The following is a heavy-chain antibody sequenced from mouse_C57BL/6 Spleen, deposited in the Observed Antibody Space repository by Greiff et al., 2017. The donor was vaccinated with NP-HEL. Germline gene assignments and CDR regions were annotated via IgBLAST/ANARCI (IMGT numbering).Heavy chain of an antibody. CDR3: ARPVYDGYVYYAMDY. V-gene: IGHV8-8*01. Sequence: QVTLKVSGPGILQPSQTLSLTCSFSGFSLSTFGMGVGWIRQPSGKGLEWLAHIWWDDDKYYNPALKSRLTISKDNSTHQVFLKIANVYTADTATYYCARPVYDGYVYYAMDYWGQGTSVTVSS. J-gene: IGHJ4*01. CDR2: IWWDDDK. CDR1: GFSLSTFGMG. D-gene: IGHD2-3*01.